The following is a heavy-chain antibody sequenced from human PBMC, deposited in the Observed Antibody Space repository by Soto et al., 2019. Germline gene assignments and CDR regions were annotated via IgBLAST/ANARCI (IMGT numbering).Heavy chain of an antibody. CDR3: VRSRQMESGSDYGLDV. CDR1: GVSLNTADTW. Sequence: QVQLQESGSGLVKPSQSLSLTCTVSGVSLNTADTWWSWIRQSPGKGLEFIGYYHSGGSTYYDASFRSRVIISADTSNSQFSLKLCSATVADTAVYFCVRSRQMESGSDYGLDVGGQGTTVTVSS. V-gene: IGHV4-30-4*01. J-gene: IGHJ6*02. CDR2: YHSGGST. D-gene: IGHD2-21*01.